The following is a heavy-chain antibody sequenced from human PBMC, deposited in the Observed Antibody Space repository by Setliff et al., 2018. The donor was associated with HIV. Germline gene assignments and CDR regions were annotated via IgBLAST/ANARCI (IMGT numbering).Heavy chain of an antibody. J-gene: IGHJ4*02. CDR1: GFTFINYE. Sequence: GGSLRLSCTASGFTFINYEMNWVRQAPGKGLEWVAYISYSGSAIHYADSVKGRFTISRDNSKNTVYPQMNSLRAEDTAEYYCAKELAASGLGYFDSWGRGILVTVSS. CDR3: AKELAASGLGYFDS. V-gene: IGHV3-48*03. D-gene: IGHD3-22*01. CDR2: ISYSGSAI.